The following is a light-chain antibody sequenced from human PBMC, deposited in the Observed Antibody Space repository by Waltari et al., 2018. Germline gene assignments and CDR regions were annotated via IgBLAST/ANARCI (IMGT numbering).Light chain of an antibody. CDR3: SSYAGSSKGV. V-gene: IGLV2-23*02. J-gene: IGLJ2*01. CDR1: SSDAGNYTR. Sequence: QSALTQPASVSGSPGQSITISCTGTSSDAGNYTRASWYQQHPGKAPKLMIYAVSKRPSGVSDRFSGSKSGDMASLTISGLQPEDEAEYFCSSYAGSSKGVFGGGTKVTVL. CDR2: AVS.